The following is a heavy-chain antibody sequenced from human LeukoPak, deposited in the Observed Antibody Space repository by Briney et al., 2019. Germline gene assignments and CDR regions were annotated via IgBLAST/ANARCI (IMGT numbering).Heavy chain of an antibody. J-gene: IGHJ4*02. D-gene: IGHD4-17*01. CDR3: AKVGAYGDYARHDY. Sequence: PSETLSLTCTVSGYSISSGSYWGWIRQPPGKGLEWIGNMFHSGDTYHNPSLKSRVTISADTSKNQFSLKLTSVTAEETAVYYCAKVGAYGDYARHDYWGQGTLVTVSS. CDR1: GYSISSGSY. CDR2: MFHSGDT. V-gene: IGHV4-38-2*02.